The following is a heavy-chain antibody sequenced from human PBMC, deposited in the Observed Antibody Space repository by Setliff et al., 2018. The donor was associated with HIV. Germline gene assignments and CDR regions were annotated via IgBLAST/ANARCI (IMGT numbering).Heavy chain of an antibody. V-gene: IGHV1-18*01. J-gene: IGHJ4*02. Sequence: ASVKVSCKASGYNFTSHDISWVRQAPGQGLEWMGWISAHSGYAKSAQKFQGRVTMDTDTSTNTAYMELKSLRSDDTAVYYCARDPQDTRGWYIYYFDYWGQGTLVTVSS. CDR3: ARDPQDTRGWYIYYFDY. CDR2: ISAHSGYA. CDR1: GYNFTSHD. D-gene: IGHD6-19*01.